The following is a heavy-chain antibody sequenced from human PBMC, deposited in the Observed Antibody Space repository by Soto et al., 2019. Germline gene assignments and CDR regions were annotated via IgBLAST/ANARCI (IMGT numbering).Heavy chain of an antibody. CDR3: ARDLSGSGWYEGSDY. D-gene: IGHD6-19*01. V-gene: IGHV3-33*01. CDR1: GFTFSSYG. CDR2: IWYDGSNK. J-gene: IGHJ4*02. Sequence: QVQLVESGGGVVQPGRSLRLSCAASGFTFSSYGMHWVRQAPGKGLEWVAVIWYDGSNKYYADSVKGRFTISRDNSKNTLYLQMNSLRAEDTAVYYCARDLSGSGWYEGSDYWGQGTLVTVSS.